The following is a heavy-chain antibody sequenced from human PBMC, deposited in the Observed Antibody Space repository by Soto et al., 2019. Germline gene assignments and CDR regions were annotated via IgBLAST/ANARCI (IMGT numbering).Heavy chain of an antibody. J-gene: IGHJ4*02. D-gene: IGHD2-2*01. CDR1: GFTFSSYW. CDR2: IKQDGSEI. CDR3: AKSLSAIPGDS. V-gene: IGHV3-7*05. Sequence: VGSLRLSCAASGFTFSSYWMSWVRQGPGKGPEWVANIKQDGSEIYYVDSVKGRFTISRDNAKSSLYLQMTSLRAEDTAVYHCAKSLSAIPGDSWGQGTLVNVSS.